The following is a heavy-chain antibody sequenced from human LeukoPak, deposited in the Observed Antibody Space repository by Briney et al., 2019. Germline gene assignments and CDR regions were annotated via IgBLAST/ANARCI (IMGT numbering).Heavy chain of an antibody. Sequence: HPGGSLRLSCAASGFTVSSNYMSWVRRAPGKGLEWVSVIYSGGSTYYADSVKGRFTISRDNSKNTLYLQVNSLRAEDTAVYYCASQTTVKYYFDYWGQGTLVTVSS. CDR3: ASQTTVKYYFDY. D-gene: IGHD4-17*01. J-gene: IGHJ4*02. V-gene: IGHV3-53*01. CDR1: GFTVSSNY. CDR2: IYSGGST.